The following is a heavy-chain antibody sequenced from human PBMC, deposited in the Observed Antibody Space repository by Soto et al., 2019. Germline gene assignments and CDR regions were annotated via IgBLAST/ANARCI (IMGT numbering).Heavy chain of an antibody. CDR1: GYSLTELS. D-gene: IGHD3-10*01. CDR3: ATRPRPYGPGIYNLTPSLHY. CDR2: FDPGSGST. V-gene: IGHV1-24*01. Sequence: QVQLVQSGAEVKKPGASVKVSCKVSGYSLTELSMHWVRQAPGKGLEWLGGFDPGSGSTVYAQRFEDRVRMTEEASADTAFMDLGSLRSDDTAIYYCATRPRPYGPGIYNLTPSLHYWGQGSLLTVSS. J-gene: IGHJ4*02.